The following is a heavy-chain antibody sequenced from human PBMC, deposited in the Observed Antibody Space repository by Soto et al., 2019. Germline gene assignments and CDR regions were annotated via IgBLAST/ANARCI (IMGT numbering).Heavy chain of an antibody. CDR3: AKVYYYDLSGCGFFDY. J-gene: IGHJ4*02. V-gene: IGHV3-23*01. CDR1: GFTFSDYA. CDR2: ISGTGRST. D-gene: IGHD3-22*01. Sequence: GSLRLSCVASGFTFSDYAMSWVRQAPGKGLEWVSMISGTGRSTYYADSVKGRFTISRDNSRNTVYLQMNSLRAEDTAVYYCAKVYYYDLSGCGFFDYWGQGTLVTVSS.